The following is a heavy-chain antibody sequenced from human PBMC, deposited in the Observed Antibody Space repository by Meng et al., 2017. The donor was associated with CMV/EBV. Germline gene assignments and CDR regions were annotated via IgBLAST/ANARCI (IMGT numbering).Heavy chain of an antibody. Sequence: GESLKISCAASGFTVSSNYMSWVRQAPGKGLEWVSVIYSGGSTYYADSVKGRFTISRDNSKNTLYLQMNSLRAEDTAVYYCARFVPAADYWGQGTLVTVSS. V-gene: IGHV3-66*02. J-gene: IGHJ4*02. CDR3: ARFVPAADY. D-gene: IGHD2-2*01. CDR1: GFTVSSNY. CDR2: IYSGGST.